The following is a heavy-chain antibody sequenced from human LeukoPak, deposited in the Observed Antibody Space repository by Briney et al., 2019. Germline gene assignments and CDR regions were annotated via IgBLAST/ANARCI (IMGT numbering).Heavy chain of an antibody. J-gene: IGHJ3*02. Sequence: RGSLRLSCAASGFTFSNAWMSWVRQAPGKGLEWVGRIKSKTDGGTTDYAAPVKGRFTISRDDSKNTLYLQMNSLKTEDTAVYYCTTHMIVVVRSEDAFDIWGQGTMVTVSS. CDR1: GFTFSNAW. CDR3: TTHMIVVVRSEDAFDI. D-gene: IGHD3-22*01. V-gene: IGHV3-15*01. CDR2: IKSKTDGGTT.